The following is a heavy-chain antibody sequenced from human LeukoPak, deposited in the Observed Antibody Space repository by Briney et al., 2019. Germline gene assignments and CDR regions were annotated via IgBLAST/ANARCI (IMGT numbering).Heavy chain of an antibody. CDR1: GFTFSSYS. V-gene: IGHV3-7*01. Sequence: GGSLRLSCAASGFTFSSYSMNWVRQAPGKGLEWVANIKQDGSDKYYVDSVKGRFTISRDNAEKSLYLQMSSLRAEDTAVYYCARDRRCSSTSCYYYYDYWGQGTLVTVSS. CDR3: ARDRRCSSTSCYYYYDY. CDR2: IKQDGSDK. J-gene: IGHJ4*02. D-gene: IGHD2-2*01.